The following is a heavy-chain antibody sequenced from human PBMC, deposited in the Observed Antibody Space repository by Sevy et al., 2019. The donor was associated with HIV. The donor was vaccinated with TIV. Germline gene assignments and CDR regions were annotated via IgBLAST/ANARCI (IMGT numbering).Heavy chain of an antibody. CDR1: GFTFSTYD. J-gene: IGHJ3*01. CDR3: ARACTAAGYKSGPIDAFDV. D-gene: IGHD6-13*01. Sequence: GGSLRLSCAASGFTFSTYDMHWVRQVAGEGLEWVSGIGTLLDTYYAASVKGRFIISRDNAKNSLFLQMNSLRAGDTAIYYCARACTAAGYKSGPIDAFDVWGQGTVDTVSS. CDR2: IGTLLDT. V-gene: IGHV3-13*01.